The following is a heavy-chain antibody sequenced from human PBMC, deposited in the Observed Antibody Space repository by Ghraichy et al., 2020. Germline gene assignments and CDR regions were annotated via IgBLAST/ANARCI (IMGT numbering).Heavy chain of an antibody. CDR1: GFTFNTYT. CDR3: ARDVPLGSVMAPFDY. V-gene: IGHV3-21*01. J-gene: IGHJ4*02. D-gene: IGHD3-16*01. CDR2: ISSSSTYI. Sequence: LSLTCAASGFTFNTYTMNWVRQAPGKGLEWVSSISSSSTYIHYADSVKGRFTISRDNAKNSLYLQVNSLRAEDTAVYFCARDVPLGSVMAPFDYWGQGTLVTVSS.